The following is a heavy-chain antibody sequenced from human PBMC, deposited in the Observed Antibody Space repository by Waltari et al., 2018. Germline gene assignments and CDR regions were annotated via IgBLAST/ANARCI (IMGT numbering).Heavy chain of an antibody. D-gene: IGHD2-21*02. CDR1: GFPFSDYD. V-gene: IGHV3-72*01. Sequence: EVQLVESGGGLVQLGGSPGLSCAASGFPFSDYDMDWVRQAPEKRLEWVGRSRSKARNYITEYAASVKGRFNIFRDDSENSLYLQMSSLKIEDTAVYYCARDLDGDSNLDYLGQGTL. CDR2: SRSKARNYIT. CDR3: ARDLDGDSNLDY. J-gene: IGHJ4*02.